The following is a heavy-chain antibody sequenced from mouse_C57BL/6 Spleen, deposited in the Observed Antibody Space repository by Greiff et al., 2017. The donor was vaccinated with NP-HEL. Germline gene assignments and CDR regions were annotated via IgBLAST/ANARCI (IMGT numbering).Heavy chain of an antibody. Sequence: QVQLKESGPELVKPGASVKISCKASGYAFSSSWMNWVKQRPGKGLEWIGRIYPGDGDTNYNGKFKGKATLTADKSSSTAYMQLSSLTSEDSAVYFCARLGDYYGSSLYWYFDVWGTGTTVTVSS. V-gene: IGHV1-82*01. CDR3: ARLGDYYGSSLYWYFDV. D-gene: IGHD1-1*01. J-gene: IGHJ1*03. CDR1: GYAFSSSW. CDR2: IYPGDGDT.